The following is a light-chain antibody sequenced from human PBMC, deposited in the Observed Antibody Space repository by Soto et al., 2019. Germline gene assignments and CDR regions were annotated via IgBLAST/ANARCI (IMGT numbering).Light chain of an antibody. CDR1: SNDVGDYDY. J-gene: IGLJ2*01. V-gene: IGLV2-11*01. Sequence: QSALTQPRSVSGSPGQSVTISCTGTSNDVGDYDYVSWYQQHPDKAPKLMIFDVSKRPSGVPDRFSGSKSGNTASLTISGLQAEDEADYYCCSYAGTYTFEVFGGGTKVTVL. CDR2: DVS. CDR3: CSYAGTYTFEV.